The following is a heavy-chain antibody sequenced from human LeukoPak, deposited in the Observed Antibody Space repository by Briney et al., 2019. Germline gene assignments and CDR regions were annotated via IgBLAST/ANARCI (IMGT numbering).Heavy chain of an antibody. Sequence: GRSLRLSCAASGFTFSSYWMSWVRQAPGKGLEWVANIKQDGSEKYYVDSVKGRFTISRDNAKNSLYLQMNSLRAEDTAVYYCDKVAELWFGEYDHWGQGTLVTVSS. CDR3: DKVAELWFGEYDH. D-gene: IGHD3-10*01. V-gene: IGHV3-7*01. J-gene: IGHJ4*02. CDR1: GFTFSSYW. CDR2: IKQDGSEK.